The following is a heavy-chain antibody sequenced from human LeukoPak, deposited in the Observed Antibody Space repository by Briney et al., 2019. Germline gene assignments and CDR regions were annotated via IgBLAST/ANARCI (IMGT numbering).Heavy chain of an antibody. Sequence: GGSLRLSCAASGFSFSSYSLYWVRQAPGKGLVWVSRINSDGSSTSYADSVKGRFTISRDNAKNTLYLQMNSLRTEDTAVYYCARVWERGYSYGYGNFFYYYYYGMDVWGQGTTVTVSS. D-gene: IGHD5-18*01. CDR1: GFSFSSYS. V-gene: IGHV3-74*01. J-gene: IGHJ6*02. CDR3: ARVWERGYSYGYGNFFYYYYYGMDV. CDR2: INSDGSST.